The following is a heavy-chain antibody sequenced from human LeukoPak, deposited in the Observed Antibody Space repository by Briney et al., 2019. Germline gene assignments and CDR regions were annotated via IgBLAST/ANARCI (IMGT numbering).Heavy chain of an antibody. CDR3: ARVSWNYDMGYPDY. V-gene: IGHV3-48*03. J-gene: IGHJ4*02. Sequence: GGSLRLSSAASGFTFSSYEMNWVRQAPGKGLEWVSYISSSGSTIYYADSVKGRFTISRDNAKNSLYLQMNSLRAEDTAVYYCARVSWNYDMGYPDYWGQGTLVTVSS. CDR2: ISSSGSTI. CDR1: GFTFSSYE. D-gene: IGHD1-7*01.